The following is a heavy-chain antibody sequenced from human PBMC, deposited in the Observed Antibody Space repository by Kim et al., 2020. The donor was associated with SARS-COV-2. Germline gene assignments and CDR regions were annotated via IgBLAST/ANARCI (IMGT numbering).Heavy chain of an antibody. Sequence: SVKVSCKASGGTFSSYAISWVRQAPGQGLEWMGGIIPIFGTANYAQKFQGRVTITADESTGTAYMELSSLRSDDTAVYYCATRRWKEHHHDAFDIWGQGTMVTVSS. D-gene: IGHD1-1*01. CDR3: ATRRWKEHHHDAFDI. CDR1: GGTFSSYA. CDR2: IIPIFGTA. V-gene: IGHV1-69*13. J-gene: IGHJ3*02.